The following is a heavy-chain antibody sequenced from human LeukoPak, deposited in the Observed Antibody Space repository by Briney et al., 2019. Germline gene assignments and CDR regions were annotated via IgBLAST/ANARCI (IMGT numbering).Heavy chain of an antibody. CDR3: ARSIADTTEFDY. CDR1: GGSLSGYY. CDR2: ISPSGSP. V-gene: IGHV4-4*07. Sequence: PETLSLTCTLSGGSLSGYYWNWIRQPAGKGLEWIGRISPSGSPEYRSSLRSRVTMSVDSSENQFSLRLTSVTAADAAMYYCARSIADTTEFDYWGQGTLVTVSS. J-gene: IGHJ4*02. D-gene: IGHD5-12*01.